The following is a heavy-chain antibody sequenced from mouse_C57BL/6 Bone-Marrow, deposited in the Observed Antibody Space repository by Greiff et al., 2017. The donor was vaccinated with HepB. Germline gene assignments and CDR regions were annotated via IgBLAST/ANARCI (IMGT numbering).Heavy chain of an antibody. J-gene: IGHJ3*01. CDR3: ARERLSGSSYKNEFAY. CDR2: IDPSDSYT. D-gene: IGHD1-1*01. V-gene: IGHV1-69*01. CDR1: GYTFTSYW. Sequence: QVQLQQPGAELVMPGASVKLSCKASGYTFTSYWMHWVKQRPGQGLEWIGEIDPSDSYTNYNQKFKGKSTLTVDKSSSTAYMQLSSLTSEDSAVYYGARERLSGSSYKNEFAYWGQGTLVTVSA.